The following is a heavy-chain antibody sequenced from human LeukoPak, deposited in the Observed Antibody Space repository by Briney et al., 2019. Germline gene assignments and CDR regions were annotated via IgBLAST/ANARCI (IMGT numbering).Heavy chain of an antibody. J-gene: IGHJ4*02. CDR1: GYLFTTYT. CDR2: INPNSGGT. D-gene: IGHD5-24*01. CDR3: ARVSIRRDGYNYDY. Sequence: GASVKVSCKASGYLFTTYTFNWVRQASGQGPEWMGWINPNSGGTNYAQKFQGRVTMTRDTSISTAYMELSRLRSDDTAVYYCARVSIRRDGYNYDYWGQGTLVTVSS. V-gene: IGHV1-2*02.